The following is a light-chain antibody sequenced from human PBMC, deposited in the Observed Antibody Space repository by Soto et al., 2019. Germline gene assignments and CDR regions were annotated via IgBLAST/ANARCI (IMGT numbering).Light chain of an antibody. CDR1: SSDIGGYNY. V-gene: IGLV2-8*01. Sequence: QSALTQPPSASGSPGQSVTISCTGTSSDIGGYNYVSWYQQHPGKAPKLMIFEVSKRPSGVPDRFSGSKSGNSPSLTVSGLQAADKADYYCSSYAGSNNFVLFGGGTKLTVL. CDR3: SSYAGSNNFVL. CDR2: EVS. J-gene: IGLJ2*01.